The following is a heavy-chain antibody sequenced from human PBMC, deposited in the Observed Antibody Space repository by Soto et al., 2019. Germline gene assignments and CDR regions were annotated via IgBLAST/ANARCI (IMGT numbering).Heavy chain of an antibody. D-gene: IGHD1-26*01. V-gene: IGHV1-69*13. J-gene: IGHJ6*02. Sequence: ASVKVSCKASRGTFSSYAISWVRQAPGQGLEWLGGIIPIFGTANYAQKFQGRVTITADESTSTAYMELSSLRSEDTAVYYCARGERSIVGATVYYYYYGMDVWGQGTTVTVSS. CDR2: IIPIFGTA. CDR3: ARGERSIVGATVYYYYYGMDV. CDR1: RGTFSSYA.